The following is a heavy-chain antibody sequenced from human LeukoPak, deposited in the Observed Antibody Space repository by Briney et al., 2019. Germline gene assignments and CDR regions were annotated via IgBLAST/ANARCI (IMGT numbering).Heavy chain of an antibody. CDR3: AGEMDIVVVPAAMFHDAFDI. CDR2: INHSGST. CDR1: GGSFSGYY. Sequence: SETLSLTCAVYGGSFSGYYWSWIRQPPGKGLEWIGEINHSGSTNYNPSLKRRVTISVETSKIQFSMKLSSVTAADTAVYYCAGEMDIVVVPAAMFHDAFDIWGQGTMVTVSS. J-gene: IGHJ3*02. V-gene: IGHV4-34*01. D-gene: IGHD2-2*03.